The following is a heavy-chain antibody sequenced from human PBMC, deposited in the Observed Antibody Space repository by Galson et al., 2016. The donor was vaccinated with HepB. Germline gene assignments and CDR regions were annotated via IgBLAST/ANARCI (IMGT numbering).Heavy chain of an antibody. J-gene: IGHJ4*02. CDR1: KYMFTSFF. Sequence: SVKVSCKASKYMFTSFFIHWVRQAPGQGLEWMGMISPSGRSTTYAQNFRGRVTMTRDTSTTTVYMELNSLKFEDTAMYYCARQLSSRPFDYCGQGTLVTVSS. CDR3: ARQLSSRPFDY. CDR2: ISPSGRST. D-gene: IGHD5-24*01. V-gene: IGHV1-46*01.